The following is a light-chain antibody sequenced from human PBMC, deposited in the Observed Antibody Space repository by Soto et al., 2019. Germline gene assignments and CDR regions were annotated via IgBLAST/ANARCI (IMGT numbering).Light chain of an antibody. Sequence: DIQLTQSPSFLSASVGDRVTITCRASQGISSDLAWYQQKPGKAPKLLIYAASTLQSGVPSRFSGSGTGTEFSLTISSLHPEDFATYCCQQLISYLSVTFGPGTKVDIK. V-gene: IGKV1-9*01. CDR2: AAS. CDR1: QGISSD. J-gene: IGKJ3*01. CDR3: QQLISYLSVT.